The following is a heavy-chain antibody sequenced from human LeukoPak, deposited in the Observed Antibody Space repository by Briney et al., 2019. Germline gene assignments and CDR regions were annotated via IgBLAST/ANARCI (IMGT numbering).Heavy chain of an antibody. D-gene: IGHD5-24*01. V-gene: IGHV4-34*01. CDR1: GGSFSGYY. CDR3: ARGRQRRYKNGRNNWFDP. CDR2: INHSGST. Sequence: SETLSLTCAVYGGSFSGYYWSWLRQPPGKGLEWIGEINHSGSTNYNPSLKSRVTISVDTSKNQFSLKLSSVTAADTAVYYCARGRQRRYKNGRNNWFDPWGQGTLVTVSS. J-gene: IGHJ5*02.